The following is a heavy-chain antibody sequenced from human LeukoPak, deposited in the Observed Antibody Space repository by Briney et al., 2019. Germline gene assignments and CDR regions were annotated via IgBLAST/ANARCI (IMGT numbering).Heavy chain of an antibody. D-gene: IGHD3-10*01. CDR3: ARGGFFGSGSLFDS. Sequence: SETLSLTCSVSGGSVSSGGSYWTWIRQRPGKGLEWIGYIYYSGFTFYSPSLKTRFFISLDTSENQVSLKVNSVTDADTAVYYCARGGFFGSGSLFDSWGQGTLVTVSS. CDR2: IYYSGFT. CDR1: GGSVSSGGSY. V-gene: IGHV4-31*03. J-gene: IGHJ4*02.